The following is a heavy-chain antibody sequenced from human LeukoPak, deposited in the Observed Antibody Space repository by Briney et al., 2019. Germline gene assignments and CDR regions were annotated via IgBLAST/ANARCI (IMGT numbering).Heavy chain of an antibody. J-gene: IGHJ4*02. V-gene: IGHV3-66*01. CDR3: ARMDSSGWGSGLDY. Sequence: GGSLRLSCAASGFTVSSNYMSWVRQAPGKGLEWVSVIYSGGSTYYADSVKGRFTISRDNSKNTLYLQMNSLRAEDTAVYYCARMDSSGWGSGLDYWGQGTLVTVSS. CDR2: IYSGGST. CDR1: GFTVSSNY. D-gene: IGHD6-19*01.